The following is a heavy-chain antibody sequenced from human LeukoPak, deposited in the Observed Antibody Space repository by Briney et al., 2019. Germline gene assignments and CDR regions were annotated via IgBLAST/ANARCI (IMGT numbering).Heavy chain of an antibody. D-gene: IGHD2-8*02. Sequence: GGSLRLSCAASGFTFSDCSMHWVRLAPGKGLEWVAFIRYDGIGKSYADSAKGRFTVSRDNSKNTLFLQMNSLRTEDTAVYYCAKEPGSTGAYYTWGQGTLVTVSS. CDR3: AKEPGSTGAYYT. V-gene: IGHV3-30*02. J-gene: IGHJ4*02. CDR1: GFTFSDCS. CDR2: IRYDGIGK.